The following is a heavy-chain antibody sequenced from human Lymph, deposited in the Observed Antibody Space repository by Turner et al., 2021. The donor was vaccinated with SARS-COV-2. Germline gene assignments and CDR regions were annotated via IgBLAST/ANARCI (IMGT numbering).Heavy chain of an antibody. D-gene: IGHD1-1*01. V-gene: IGHV3-53*02. CDR3: ARDLQLYGMDV. CDR1: GFTVSSSY. Sequence: VQLVETGGGLIQPGGSLRLSCAAPGFTVSSSYMTWVRQAAGKGLEWVSLIYSGGITYYADSVKGRFTISRDNSKNTLYLQMNSLRAEDTAIYYCARDLQLYGMDVWGQGTTVTVSS. J-gene: IGHJ6*02. CDR2: IYSGGIT.